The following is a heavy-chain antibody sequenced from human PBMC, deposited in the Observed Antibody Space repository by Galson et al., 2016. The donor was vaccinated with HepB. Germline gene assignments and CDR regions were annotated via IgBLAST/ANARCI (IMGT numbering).Heavy chain of an antibody. CDR1: GDSINNYY. CDR2: SSYNGIT. Sequence: SETLSLTCSVSGDSINNYYSSWIRQPPGKTLEWIGYSSYNGITDYNSSLKSRVNISVDTSKNQFSLKLSSVTAADTAVYYCARTGQTWLLFDYWGQGTLVTVSS. V-gene: IGHV4-59*01. J-gene: IGHJ4*02. CDR3: ARTGQTWLLFDY. D-gene: IGHD3-22*01.